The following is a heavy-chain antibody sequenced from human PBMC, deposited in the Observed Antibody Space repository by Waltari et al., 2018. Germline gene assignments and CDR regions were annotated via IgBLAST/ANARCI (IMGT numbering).Heavy chain of an antibody. CDR2: IIPSFGTA. CDR1: GGTFSSYA. V-gene: IGHV1-69*12. Sequence: QVQLVQSGAEVKKPGSSVKVSCKASGGTFSSYAISWVRQAPGQGLEWMGGIIPSFGTANYAQKFQGRVTITADESTSTAYMELSSLRSEDTAVYYCARDRYYDSSGYRKWFDPWGQGTLVTVSS. J-gene: IGHJ5*02. CDR3: ARDRYYDSSGYRKWFDP. D-gene: IGHD3-22*01.